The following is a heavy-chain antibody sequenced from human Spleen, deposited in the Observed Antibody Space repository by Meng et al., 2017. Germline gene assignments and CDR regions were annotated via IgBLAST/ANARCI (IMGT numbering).Heavy chain of an antibody. CDR2: INPNSGGT. J-gene: IGHJ4*02. CDR3: ARDFSSSWYWYFDY. Sequence: QVPLVQSGAEVKKPGASVKVSCKASVYTCTGYYMHWVRQAPGQGLEWMGRINPNSGGTNYAQKFQGRVTMTRDTSISTAYMELSRLRSDDTAVYYCARDFSSSWYWYFDYWGQGTLVTSPQ. D-gene: IGHD6-13*01. V-gene: IGHV1-2*06. CDR1: VYTCTGYY.